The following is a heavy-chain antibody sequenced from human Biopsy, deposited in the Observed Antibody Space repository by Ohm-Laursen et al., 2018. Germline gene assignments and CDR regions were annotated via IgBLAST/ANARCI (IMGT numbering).Heavy chain of an antibody. V-gene: IGHV4-59*11. D-gene: IGHD4-23*01. CDR3: ARGSNEYGGLYFPH. J-gene: IGHJ1*01. CDR1: GGSFTGHY. CDR2: ISHTGYT. Sequence: GTLSLTCTVSGGSFTGHYWTWIRQPPGQGLEWIGHISHTGYTSYKSSLKSRVTISLDTSRKHFSLRLTSLAAADTAVYYCARGSNEYGGLYFPHWGQGTLVAVSS.